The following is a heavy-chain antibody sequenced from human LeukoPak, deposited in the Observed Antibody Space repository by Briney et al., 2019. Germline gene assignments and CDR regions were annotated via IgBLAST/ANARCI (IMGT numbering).Heavy chain of an antibody. Sequence: GGSLRLSCTASGYTFGDYAVSWVRQAPGKGLEWVGFIRSKAYGGTTEYAASVKGRFTISRDDSKSIAYLQMNSLKTEDTAVYYCTRVGYYDSSLDYWGQGTLVTVSS. J-gene: IGHJ4*02. CDR2: IRSKAYGGTT. D-gene: IGHD3-22*01. CDR3: TRVGYYDSSLDY. CDR1: GYTFGDYA. V-gene: IGHV3-49*04.